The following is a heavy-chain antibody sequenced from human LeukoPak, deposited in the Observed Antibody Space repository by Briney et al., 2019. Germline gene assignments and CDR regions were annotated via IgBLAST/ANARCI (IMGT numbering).Heavy chain of an antibody. CDR1: GFTFSSYS. D-gene: IGHD6-13*01. CDR3: ARGSSSWLYYYMDA. CDR2: IYYSGST. Sequence: GSLRLSCAASGFTFSSYSMNWIRQPPGKGLEWIGSIYYSGSTYYNPSLKSRVTISVDTSKNQFSLKLSSVTAADTAVYYCARGSSSWLYYYMDAWGKGTTVTISS. V-gene: IGHV4-39*01. J-gene: IGHJ6*03.